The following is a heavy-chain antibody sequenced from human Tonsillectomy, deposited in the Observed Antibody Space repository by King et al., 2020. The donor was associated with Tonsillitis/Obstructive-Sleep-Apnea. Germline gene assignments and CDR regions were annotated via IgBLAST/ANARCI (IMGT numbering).Heavy chain of an antibody. CDR1: GGSISSGGYY. D-gene: IGHD3-9*01. Sequence: QLQESGPGLVKPSQTLSLTCTVSGGSISSGGYYWSWIRQHPGKGLEWIGFIYYSGSTYYNPSLKSRVTISVDTSKNQFSLKLSSVTAADTAVYYCARGVLRYGNGMDVWGQGTTVTVSS. J-gene: IGHJ6*02. CDR2: IYYSGST. CDR3: ARGVLRYGNGMDV. V-gene: IGHV4-31*03.